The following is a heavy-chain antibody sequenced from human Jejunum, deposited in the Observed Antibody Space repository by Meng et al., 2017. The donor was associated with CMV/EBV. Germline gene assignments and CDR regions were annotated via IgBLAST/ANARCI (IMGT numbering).Heavy chain of an antibody. CDR3: ARAIDYGDPNWFDA. J-gene: IGHJ5*02. Sequence: GFTFTRYSFIWVRQAPGKGLEWLSSISGSSTYIYHADSVKGRFTISRDNARNSVYLQMDRLGAEDTAVYYCARAIDYGDPNWFDAWGQGTPVTVSS. V-gene: IGHV3-21*01. D-gene: IGHD4-17*01. CDR2: ISGSSTYI. CDR1: GFTFTRYS.